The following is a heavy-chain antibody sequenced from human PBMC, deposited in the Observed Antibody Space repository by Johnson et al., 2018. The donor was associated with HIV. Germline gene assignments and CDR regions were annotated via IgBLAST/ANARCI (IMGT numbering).Heavy chain of an antibody. CDR3: ARDRGYDAFDI. D-gene: IGHD3-22*01. CDR1: GFTFSSYD. Sequence: VQLVESGGGLVQPGGSLRLSCAASGFTFSSYDMHWVRQAPGKGLEYVSAIRSNGGSTYYANSVKGRFTISRDNARNSLYLQMNSLRAEDTAVYFCARDRGYDAFDIWGQGTMVTVSS. V-gene: IGHV3-64*01. CDR2: IRSNGGST. J-gene: IGHJ3*02.